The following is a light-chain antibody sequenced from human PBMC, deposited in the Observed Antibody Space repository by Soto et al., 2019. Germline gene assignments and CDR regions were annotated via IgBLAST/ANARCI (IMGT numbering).Light chain of an antibody. CDR2: DAS. CDR1: QGINNY. CDR3: QQLNSYPKT. V-gene: IGKV1-9*01. Sequence: DIQLTQSPSFLSASVGDRVTITCRASQGINNYVAWYQQKPGKAPKLLIYDASTLQSGVPSRFSGSGSGTEFSLTISSLQPEDFATYYCQQLNSYPKTFGQGTKVEIK. J-gene: IGKJ1*01.